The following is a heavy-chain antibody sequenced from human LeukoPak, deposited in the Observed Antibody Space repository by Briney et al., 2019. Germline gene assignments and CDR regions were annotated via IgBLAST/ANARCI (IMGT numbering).Heavy chain of an antibody. CDR3: AKDWDYDYVWGWLYFDY. CDR2: ISSGSSYK. J-gene: IGHJ4*02. CDR1: GFTFSSYS. V-gene: IGHV3-21*04. D-gene: IGHD3-16*01. Sequence: GGSLRLSCPASGFTFSSYSMHWVRQAPGKGLEWVSSISSGSSYKYYADSVKGRFTISRDNAKNSLYLQMNSLRAEDTAVYYCAKDWDYDYVWGWLYFDYWGQGTLVTVSS.